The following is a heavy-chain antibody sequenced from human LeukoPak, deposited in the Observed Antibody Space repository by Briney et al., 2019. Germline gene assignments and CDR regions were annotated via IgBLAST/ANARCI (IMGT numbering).Heavy chain of an antibody. J-gene: IGHJ3*02. CDR3: ARAEYCSGGSCYLRGAFDI. CDR1: GFTVSSNC. V-gene: IGHV3-66*01. Sequence: GGSLRLSCAASGFTVSSNCMSWVRQAPGKGLEWVSVIYSGGSTYYADSVKGRFTISRDNSKNTLYLQMNSLRAEDTAVYYCARAEYCSGGSCYLRGAFDIWGQGTMVTVSS. CDR2: IYSGGST. D-gene: IGHD2-15*01.